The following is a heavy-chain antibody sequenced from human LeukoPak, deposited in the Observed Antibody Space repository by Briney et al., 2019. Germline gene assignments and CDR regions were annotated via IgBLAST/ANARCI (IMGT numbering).Heavy chain of an antibody. CDR2: ISSSSTYI. J-gene: IGHJ4*02. CDR3: AGDEHKATISGLDS. Sequence: PRGSLRLSCADPGFPFSDYYMNGGRQAPGKGLEWVSAISSSSTYIYYADSVKGRFAISRDNAENSLYLQMNALRVEDTAVYFCAGDEHKATISGLDSWGQGTLVTVSS. V-gene: IGHV3-21*06. D-gene: IGHD5-24*01. CDR1: GFPFSDYY.